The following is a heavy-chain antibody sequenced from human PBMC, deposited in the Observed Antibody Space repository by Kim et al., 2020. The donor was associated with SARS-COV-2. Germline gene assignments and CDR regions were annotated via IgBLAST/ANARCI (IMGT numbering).Heavy chain of an antibody. J-gene: IGHJ6*03. CDR1: GLNFEDFS. CDR2: VTWNGVTT. V-gene: IGHV3-43*01. Sequence: GGSLRLSCAASGLNFEDFSMHWVRQAPGKGLEWVSLVTWNGVTTYYADSVKGRFTVSRDNSKDSLYLQMNSLRPEDTALYYCAKQMWEYMDVWGKGTAVTVSS. D-gene: IGHD1-26*01. CDR3: AKQMWEYMDV.